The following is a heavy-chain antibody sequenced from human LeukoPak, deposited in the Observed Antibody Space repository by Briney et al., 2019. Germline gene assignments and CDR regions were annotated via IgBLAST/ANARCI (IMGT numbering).Heavy chain of an antibody. Sequence: PSETLSLTCTVSGGSISSGGYYWSWIRQHPGKGLEWIGYIYYSGSTYYNPSLKSRVTISEDTSKNQFSLKLSSVTAADTAVYYCAREDYGGNSGDYWGQGTLVTVSS. V-gene: IGHV4-31*03. CDR1: GGSISSGGYY. CDR3: AREDYGGNSGDY. CDR2: IYYSGST. D-gene: IGHD4-23*01. J-gene: IGHJ4*02.